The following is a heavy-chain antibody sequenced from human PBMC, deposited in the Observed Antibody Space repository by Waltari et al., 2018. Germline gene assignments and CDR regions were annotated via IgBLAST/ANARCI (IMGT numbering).Heavy chain of an antibody. Sequence: QVQLQESGPGLVKPSQTLSLTCTVSGGSISSGDYYWSWIHQPPGKGLEWIGYSYYSGSTYYNPSLKSRVTISVDTSKNQFSLQLRSVTAADTAVYYCARGRLTPNFDYWGQGTLVTVSS. J-gene: IGHJ4*02. CDR3: ARGRLTPNFDY. CDR2: SYYSGST. V-gene: IGHV4-30-4*08. CDR1: GGSISSGDYY.